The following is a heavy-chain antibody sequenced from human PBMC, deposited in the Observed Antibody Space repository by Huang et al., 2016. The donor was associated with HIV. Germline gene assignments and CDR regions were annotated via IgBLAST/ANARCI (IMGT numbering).Heavy chain of an antibody. Sequence: VQLVQSGAEVKRPGASLKVSCKTSGFTFTNYGFSWVRQAPGQGLEWLGWVIANIGDINNEGKFEGRVSMTTDTTSGTAYMELRRLTSDDTATYYCVRESLYFGYFLFDHWGQGTPVTVSA. J-gene: IGHJ4*02. V-gene: IGHV1-18*04. CDR3: VRESLYFGYFLFDH. D-gene: IGHD3-10*01. CDR2: VIANIGDI. CDR1: GFTFTNYG.